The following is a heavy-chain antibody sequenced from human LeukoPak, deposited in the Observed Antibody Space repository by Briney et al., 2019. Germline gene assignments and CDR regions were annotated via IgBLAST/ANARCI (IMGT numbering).Heavy chain of an antibody. Sequence: PGGSLRLSCAASGFTFSSYAMCWVRQAPGKGLEWVSAISGSGGSAYYADSVKGRFTISRDNSKNTLYLQMNSLRAEDTAVYYCAKAYCSSTSCYQGYWGQGALVIVSS. J-gene: IGHJ4*02. CDR2: ISGSGGSA. CDR1: GFTFSSYA. CDR3: AKAYCSSTSCYQGY. V-gene: IGHV3-23*01. D-gene: IGHD2-2*01.